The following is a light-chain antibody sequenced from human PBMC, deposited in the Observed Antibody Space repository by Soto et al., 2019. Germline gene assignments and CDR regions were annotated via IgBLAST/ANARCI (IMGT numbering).Light chain of an antibody. CDR1: QSISSY. V-gene: IGKV1-39*01. Sequence: IHVPHSPSCLSTSVLYVFTITCLASQSISSYFNWYQQKPGQAPKLLISGASSLESGVPSSFSGSGSGTDFTLTISSLQPEDFATYYCQQRKSYPLTFGGGTKVDIK. CDR2: GAS. CDR3: QQRKSYPLT. J-gene: IGKJ4*01.